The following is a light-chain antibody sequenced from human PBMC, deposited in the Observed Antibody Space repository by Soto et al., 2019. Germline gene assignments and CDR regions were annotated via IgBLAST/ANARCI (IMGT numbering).Light chain of an antibody. CDR2: DAS. CDR3: QQYDNLPLT. CDR1: EDISNY. V-gene: IGKV1-33*01. J-gene: IGKJ4*01. Sequence: DLQMTQSPSSLLASVGDRFTITCQASEDISNYLNWYQQKKGKAPKXXIYDASNLETGVPSRFSGSGYGTDFNFTISSLQTEDIATYYCQQYDNLPLTFGGGTKVDIK.